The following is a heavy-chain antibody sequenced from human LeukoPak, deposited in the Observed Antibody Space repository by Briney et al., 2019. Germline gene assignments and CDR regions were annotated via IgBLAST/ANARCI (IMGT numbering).Heavy chain of an antibody. Sequence: ASVKVSCKASGYTFTSYDINWVRQATGQGLEWMGWMNPNSGNTGYAQKFQGRVTMTRNTSISTAYMELSSLRSEDTAVYYCARVVGIVVVPAAIRTGWFDPWGQGTLVTVSS. V-gene: IGHV1-8*01. CDR2: MNPNSGNT. CDR3: ARVVGIVVVPAAIRTGWFDP. CDR1: GYTFTSYD. J-gene: IGHJ5*02. D-gene: IGHD2-2*02.